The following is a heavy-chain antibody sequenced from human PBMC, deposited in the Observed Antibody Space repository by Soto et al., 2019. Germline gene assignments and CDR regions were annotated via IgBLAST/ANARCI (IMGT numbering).Heavy chain of an antibody. CDR1: GFTFSSYA. V-gene: IGHV3-64*02. CDR3: ARGTVTTGPYYYYGIDV. D-gene: IGHD4-17*01. Sequence: GGSLRLSCAASGFTFSSYAMHWVRQAPGKGLEYVSAISSNGGSTYYADSVKGRFTISRDNSKNTLYLQMGSLRAEDMAVYYCARGTVTTGPYYYYGIDVWGQGTMVTVSS. CDR2: ISSNGGST. J-gene: IGHJ6*02.